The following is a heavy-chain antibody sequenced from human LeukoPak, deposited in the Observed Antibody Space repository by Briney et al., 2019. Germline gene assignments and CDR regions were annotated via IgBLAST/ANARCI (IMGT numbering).Heavy chain of an antibody. J-gene: IGHJ4*02. CDR3: ARGQYGGYDSIGDY. D-gene: IGHD5-12*01. Sequence: PGGSLRLSCAASGFTFSSYWMHWVRQAPGKGLVWVSRINSDGSNTDYADSVKGRITISRDNAKNTLFLKMNSLRDVVTAVYYCARGQYGGYDSIGDYWGQGTLVTVSS. CDR2: INSDGSNT. V-gene: IGHV3-74*01. CDR1: GFTFSSYW.